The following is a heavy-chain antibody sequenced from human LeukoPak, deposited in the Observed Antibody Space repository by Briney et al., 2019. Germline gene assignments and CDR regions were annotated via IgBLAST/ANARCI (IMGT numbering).Heavy chain of an antibody. D-gene: IGHD2-2*01. V-gene: IGHV4-59*08. CDR2: IYYSGST. J-gene: IGHJ5*02. CDR3: ARQRGYCSSTSCYSNWFDP. Sequence: SETLSLTCTVSGGSISSYYWSWIRQPPGKGLEWIGYIYYSGSTNYNPSLKSRVTISVDTSKNQFSLKLSSVTAADTAVYYCARQRGYCSSTSCYSNWFDPWGQGTLVTVSS. CDR1: GGSISSYY.